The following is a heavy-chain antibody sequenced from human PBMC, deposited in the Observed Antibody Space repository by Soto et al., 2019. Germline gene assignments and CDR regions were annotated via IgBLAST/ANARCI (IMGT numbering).Heavy chain of an antibody. CDR3: ARVYSSSPTKSKPEYYFDY. Sequence: AASVKVSCKASGGTFSSYAISWVRQAPGQGLEWMGGIIPIFGTANYAQKFQGRVTITADESTSTAYMELSSLRSEDTAVYYCARVYSSSPTKSKPEYYFDYWGQGTLVTVSS. CDR2: IIPIFGTA. CDR1: GGTFSSYA. D-gene: IGHD6-6*01. J-gene: IGHJ4*02. V-gene: IGHV1-69*13.